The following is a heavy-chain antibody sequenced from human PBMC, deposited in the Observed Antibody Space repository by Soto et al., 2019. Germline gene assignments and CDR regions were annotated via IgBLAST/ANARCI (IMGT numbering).Heavy chain of an antibody. D-gene: IGHD4-4*01. J-gene: IGHJ6*02. CDR1: GFTFSSYG. CDR2: IWYDGSNK. V-gene: IGHV3-33*01. CDR3: ARDFFAVTTVYYYYGMDV. Sequence: GGSLRLSCAASGFTFSSYGMHWVRQAPGKGLEWVAVIWYDGSNKYYADSVKGRFTISRDNSKNTLYLQMNSLRAEDTAVYYCARDFFAVTTVYYYYGMDVWGQGTTVTVSS.